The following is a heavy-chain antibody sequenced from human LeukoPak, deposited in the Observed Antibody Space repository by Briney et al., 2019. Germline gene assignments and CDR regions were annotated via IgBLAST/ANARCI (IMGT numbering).Heavy chain of an antibody. CDR3: ARGSDDSSGYYLEQGVQDAFDI. CDR1: GGSISSYY. V-gene: IGHV4-34*01. D-gene: IGHD3-22*01. J-gene: IGHJ3*02. Sequence: SETLSLTCTVSGGSISSYYWSWIRQPPGKGLEWIGEINHSGSTNYNPSLKSRVTISVDTSKNQFSLKLSSVTAADTAVYYCARGSDDSSGYYLEQGVQDAFDIWGQGTMVTVSS. CDR2: INHSGST.